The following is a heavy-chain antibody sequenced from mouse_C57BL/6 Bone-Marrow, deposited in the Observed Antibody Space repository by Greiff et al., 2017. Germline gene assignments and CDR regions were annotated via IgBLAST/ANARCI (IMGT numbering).Heavy chain of an antibody. D-gene: IGHD2-3*01. CDR3: ARGLLRGNYYAMDY. V-gene: IGHV1-26*01. J-gene: IGHJ4*01. Sequence: EVKLQQSGPELVKPGASVKISCKASGYTFTDYYMNWVKQSHGKSLEWIGDINPNNGGTSYNQKFKGKATLTVDKSSSTAYMELRSLTSEDSAVYYCARGLLRGNYYAMDYWGQGTSVTVSS. CDR1: GYTFTDYY. CDR2: INPNNGGT.